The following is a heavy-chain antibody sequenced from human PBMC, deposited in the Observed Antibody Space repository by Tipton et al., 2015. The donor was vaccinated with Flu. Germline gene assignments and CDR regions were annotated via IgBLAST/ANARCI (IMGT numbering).Heavy chain of an antibody. CDR2: IYHIGGP. J-gene: IGHJ4*02. CDR1: GYPISSGYY. D-gene: IGHD3-10*01. V-gene: IGHV4-38-2*02. CDR3: ARDSVRVVCGKSY. Sequence: LRLSCAVSGYPISSGYYWGWLRQPPGKGLEWIGSIYHIGGPYSTPSLKSRVSMSVDTTKNQFSLKLTSVTAADTAVYYCARDSVRVVCGKSYWGQGILVIVPS.